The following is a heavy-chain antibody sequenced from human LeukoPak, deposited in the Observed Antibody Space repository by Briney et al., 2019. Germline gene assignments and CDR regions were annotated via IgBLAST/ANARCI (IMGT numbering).Heavy chain of an antibody. CDR2: IYYSGST. D-gene: IGHD3-3*01. V-gene: IGHV4-39*01. Sequence: SETLSLTCTVSGGSISSSSSYWGWIRQPPGKGLEWIGSIYYSGSTYYNPSLKSRVTISVDTSKNQFSLKLSSVTAADTAVYYCARLTPYYDFWSRFDPWGQGTLVTVSS. J-gene: IGHJ5*02. CDR1: GGSISSSSSY. CDR3: ARLTPYYDFWSRFDP.